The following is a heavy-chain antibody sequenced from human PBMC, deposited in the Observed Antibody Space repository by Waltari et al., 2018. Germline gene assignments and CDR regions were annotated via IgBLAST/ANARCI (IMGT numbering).Heavy chain of an antibody. CDR2: GDSDT. J-gene: IGHJ5*02. D-gene: IGHD1-1*01. Sequence: GDSDTTYSPSFQGQVTISADQSISTAYLQWTSLKASDTAMYYCARLGTLQYNRFDPWGQGSLVTVSS. V-gene: IGHV5-51*01. CDR3: ARLGTLQYNRFDP.